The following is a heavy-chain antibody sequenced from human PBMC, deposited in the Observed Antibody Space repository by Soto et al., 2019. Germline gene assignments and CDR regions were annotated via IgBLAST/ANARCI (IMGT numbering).Heavy chain of an antibody. CDR2: IYRTGST. V-gene: IGHV4-4*02. CDR1: GGSFTSNNW. Sequence: QVQLQESGPGLVKPSGTLSLTCAVSGGSFTSNNWWTWVRQPPGQGLEWIGEIYRTGSTNYNRSLRSRVPISLDKSENQFSLRVTSLTAADTAVYYCASRDPGTSVDYWGQGTLVTVSS. CDR3: ASRDPGTSVDY. J-gene: IGHJ4*02. D-gene: IGHD1-7*01.